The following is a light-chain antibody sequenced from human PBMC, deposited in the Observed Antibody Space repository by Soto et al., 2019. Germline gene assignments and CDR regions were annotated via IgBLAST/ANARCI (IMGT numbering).Light chain of an antibody. CDR3: EPTETMPLNT. Sequence: ETVLTQSPATLSLSPGERATLSCRASQSVSSHLASYQQKPGQAPSLLIYDVSIRATGIPARFSGSGSGTVSTILIRRIKPEDLAVFYWEPTETMPLNTLGQGIKVKIK. CDR2: DVS. CDR1: QSVSSH. V-gene: IGKV3-11*01. J-gene: IGKJ2*01.